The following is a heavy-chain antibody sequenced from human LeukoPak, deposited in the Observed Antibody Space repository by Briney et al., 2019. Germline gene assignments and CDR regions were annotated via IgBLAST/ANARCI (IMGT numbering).Heavy chain of an antibody. J-gene: IGHJ4*02. CDR1: GGSFSGYY. D-gene: IGHD3-22*01. V-gene: IGHV4-34*01. CDR3: ARGGKYYYDSSGYNY. Sequence: SETLSLTCAVYGGSFSGYYWSWLRQPPGKGLEWIGEINHSGSTNYNPSLKSRVTISVDTSKNQFSLKLSSVTAADTAVYYCARGGKYYYDSSGYNYWGQGTLVTVSS. CDR2: INHSGST.